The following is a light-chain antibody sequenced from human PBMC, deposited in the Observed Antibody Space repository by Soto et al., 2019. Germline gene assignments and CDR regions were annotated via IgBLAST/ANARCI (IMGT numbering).Light chain of an antibody. J-gene: IGLJ2*01. CDR2: EVS. Sequence: QSALTQPPSASGSPGQSVTISCTGTSSDVGGYNYVSWYQQHPGKAPQLMIYEVSKRPSGVPDRFPGSKSGTTASLTVSGLQAEDEADYYCSPYAGSNNFVVFGGGTKLTVL. V-gene: IGLV2-8*01. CDR1: SSDVGGYNY. CDR3: SPYAGSNNFVV.